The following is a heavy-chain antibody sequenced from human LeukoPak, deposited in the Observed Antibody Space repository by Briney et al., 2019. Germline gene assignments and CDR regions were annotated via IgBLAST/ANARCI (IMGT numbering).Heavy chain of an antibody. Sequence: PSETLSLTCAVYGGSFSGYYWSWIRQPPGKGLEWIGEINHNGSTNYNPSLKSRVTISVDTSKNQFSLKLSSVTAADTAVYYCARRLRGYSYGSVFDYWGQGTLVTVSS. J-gene: IGHJ4*02. CDR1: GGSFSGYY. CDR2: INHNGST. CDR3: ARRLRGYSYGSVFDY. D-gene: IGHD5-18*01. V-gene: IGHV4-34*01.